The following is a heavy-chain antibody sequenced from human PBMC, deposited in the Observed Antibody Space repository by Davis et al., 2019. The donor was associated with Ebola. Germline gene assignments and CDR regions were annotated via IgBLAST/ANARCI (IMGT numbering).Heavy chain of an antibody. V-gene: IGHV3-23*01. D-gene: IGHD2-2*01. CDR1: GFTFSSYG. Sequence: GESLKISCAASGFTFSSYGMYWFRQAPGKGLECVAAISMSGGSTDYADSVKGRFTISRDNSKNMLYLQMNSLRVEDTALYYCVQGTTSCHVWGQGTLVTVSS. J-gene: IGHJ4*02. CDR2: ISMSGGST. CDR3: VQGTTSCHV.